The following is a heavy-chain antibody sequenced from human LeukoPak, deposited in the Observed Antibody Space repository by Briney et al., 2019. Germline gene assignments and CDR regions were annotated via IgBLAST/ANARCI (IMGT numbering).Heavy chain of an antibody. CDR1: GYTFTGYY. D-gene: IGHD2-2*02. CDR3: ARDLGIVVVPAAIGARGMDV. Sequence: ASVKVSCKASGYTFTGYYMHWVRQAPGQGLEWMGWINPNSGGTNYAQKFQGRVTMTRDTSISTAYMELSRLRSDDTAVYYCARDLGIVVVPAAIGARGMDVWGRGTTVTVSS. J-gene: IGHJ6*02. CDR2: INPNSGGT. V-gene: IGHV1-2*02.